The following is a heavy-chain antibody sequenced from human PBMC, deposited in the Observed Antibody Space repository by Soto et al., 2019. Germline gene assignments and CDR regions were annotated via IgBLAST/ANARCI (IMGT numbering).Heavy chain of an antibody. V-gene: IGHV3-23*01. D-gene: IGHD6-19*01. CDR3: ARRSSGWYFDY. CDR1: GFSFSSYA. CDR2: ISGSGDST. Sequence: EVPLLESGGGLVQPGGSLRLSCAASGFSFSSYAMNWVRQAPGKGLEWVSVISGSGDSTYYADSVKGRFIISRDNSKNTLYLQMISLRAEDTAVYYCARRSSGWYFDYWGQGTLVIVSS. J-gene: IGHJ4*02.